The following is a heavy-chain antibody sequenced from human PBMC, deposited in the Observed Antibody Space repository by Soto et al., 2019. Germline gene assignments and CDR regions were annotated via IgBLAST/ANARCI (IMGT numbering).Heavy chain of an antibody. CDR2: ISGSGGSSYSQ. CDR3: AKTTGYHPLHWFDP. J-gene: IGHJ5*02. V-gene: IGHV3-23*01. CDR1: GFSLSSNA. D-gene: IGHD3-9*01. Sequence: GGSLGLSCVGSGFSLSSNAMSWVRQAQGKGLQWVSTISGSGGSSYSQYYAASVKGRFTVSRDKSKNTLYLQITSLRVEDTAVYYCAKTTGYHPLHWFDPWGRGTLVTVSS.